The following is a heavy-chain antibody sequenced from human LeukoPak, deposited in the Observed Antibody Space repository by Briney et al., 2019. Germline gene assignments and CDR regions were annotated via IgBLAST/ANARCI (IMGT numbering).Heavy chain of an antibody. CDR1: GFTFSSYA. CDR3: ARGGVNVAAAGFDY. V-gene: IGHV3-64*01. Sequence: PGGSLRLSCAASGFTFSSYAMHWVRQAPGKGLEYVSSISSNGGSTYYANSVEGRFTISRDNSKNTLYLQMGSLRAEDMAVYYCARGGVNVAAAGFDYWGQGTLVTVYS. D-gene: IGHD6-13*01. J-gene: IGHJ4*02. CDR2: ISSNGGST.